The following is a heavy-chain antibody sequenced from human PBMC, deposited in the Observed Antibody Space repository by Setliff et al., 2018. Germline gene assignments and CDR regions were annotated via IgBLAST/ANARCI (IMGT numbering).Heavy chain of an antibody. CDR2: IYYSGST. Sequence: TLSLPCTVSGGSISSSSYYWGWIRQPPGKGLEWIGSIYYSGSTYYNPSLKSRVTISVDTSKNQFSLKLSSVTAADTAVYYCERGLVTIFGVVIMSPPWFDPWGQGTLVTVSS. J-gene: IGHJ5*02. CDR1: GGSISSSSYY. V-gene: IGHV4-39*01. D-gene: IGHD3-3*01. CDR3: ERGLVTIFGVVIMSPPWFDP.